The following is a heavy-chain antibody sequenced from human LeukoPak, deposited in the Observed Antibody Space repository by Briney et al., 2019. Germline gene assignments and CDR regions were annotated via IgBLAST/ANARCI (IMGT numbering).Heavy chain of an antibody. CDR2: ISSNGDST. D-gene: IGHD3-22*01. CDR3: ARVGDSSYFDY. CDR1: GFTFSSYA. J-gene: IGHJ4*02. Sequence: GGSLRLSCAASGFTFSSYAMHWVRQAPGKGLEYVSAISSNGDSTYYAYSVMGRFTISRDNSKNTLYLQMGSLRVEDMAVYYCARVGDSSYFDYWGQGTLVTVSS. V-gene: IGHV3-64*01.